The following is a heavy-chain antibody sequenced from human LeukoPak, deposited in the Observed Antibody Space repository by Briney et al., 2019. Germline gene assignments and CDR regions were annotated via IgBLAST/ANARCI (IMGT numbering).Heavy chain of an antibody. D-gene: IGHD6-13*01. V-gene: IGHV4-59*08. Sequence: PSETLSLTCTVSGGSISSYYWSWIRQPPGKGLEWIGYIYYSGSTNYNPSLKSRVTISVDTSKNQFSLKLSSVTAADTAVYYCARTGRIAAAGTLYLDYWGQGTLVTVSS. CDR2: IYYSGST. CDR1: GGSISSYY. J-gene: IGHJ4*02. CDR3: ARTGRIAAAGTLYLDY.